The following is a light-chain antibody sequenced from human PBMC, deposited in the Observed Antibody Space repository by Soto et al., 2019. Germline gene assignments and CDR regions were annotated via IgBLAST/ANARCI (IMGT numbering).Light chain of an antibody. CDR3: QQYDNLLQLT. V-gene: IGKV1-33*01. CDR1: QDISNY. Sequence: DIQMTQSPSSLSASVGDRVTITCQASQDISNYLNWYQQKPGKAPKLLIYDASNLETGVPSRFSGSGSGTDFTFTISSLQPEDIATYYCQQYDNLLQLTFGQGTRLEIK. J-gene: IGKJ5*01. CDR2: DAS.